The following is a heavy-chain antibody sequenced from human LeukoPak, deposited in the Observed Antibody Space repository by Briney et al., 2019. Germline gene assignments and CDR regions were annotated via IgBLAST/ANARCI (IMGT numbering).Heavy chain of an antibody. CDR3: ASDTGRYAPTGKNYFDY. CDR1: GFTFSRYW. Sequence: GGSLRLSCEASGFTFSRYWMHWVRQAPGKGLVWVSRINSDGSRTTYADSVKGRFTISRDNAKNTLYLQMNSLRAEDTAVYYCASDTGRYAPTGKNYFDYWGQGTLVTVSS. D-gene: IGHD1-14*01. CDR2: INSDGSRT. V-gene: IGHV3-74*01. J-gene: IGHJ4*02.